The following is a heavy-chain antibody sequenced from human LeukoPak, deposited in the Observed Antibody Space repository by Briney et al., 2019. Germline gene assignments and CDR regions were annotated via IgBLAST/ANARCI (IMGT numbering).Heavy chain of an antibody. J-gene: IGHJ6*02. D-gene: IGHD3-22*01. CDR1: GFTFSSYG. Sequence: GGSLRLSCAASGFTFSSYGMSWVRQAPGKGLESVSAISNSGGSAYHADSVKGRFTISRDNSKNTLYLQTNSLRAEDTAVYYCARGPYYCDGRYDYYGMDVWGQGTTVTVSS. CDR3: ARGPYYCDGRYDYYGMDV. CDR2: ISNSGGSA. V-gene: IGHV3-23*01.